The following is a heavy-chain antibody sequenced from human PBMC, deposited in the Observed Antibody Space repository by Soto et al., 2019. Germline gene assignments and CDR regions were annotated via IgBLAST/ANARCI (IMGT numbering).Heavy chain of an antibody. CDR1: GYTFTSYD. CDR2: MNPNSGNT. Sequence: ASVKVSCKASGYTFTSYDINWVRQATGQGLEWMGWMNPNSGNTGYAQKFQGRVTMTRNTSISTAYMELSSQRSEDTAVYYCARPLYSSGWYWFDPWGQGTLVTVSS. V-gene: IGHV1-8*01. J-gene: IGHJ5*02. CDR3: ARPLYSSGWYWFDP. D-gene: IGHD6-19*01.